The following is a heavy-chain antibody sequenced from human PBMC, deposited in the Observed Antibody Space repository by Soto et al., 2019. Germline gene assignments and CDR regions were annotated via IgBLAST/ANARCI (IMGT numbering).Heavy chain of an antibody. Sequence: PSETLSLTCTVSGGSVSSGSYYWSWIRQPPGKGLEWIGYIYYSGSTNYNPSLKSRVTISVDTSKNQFSLKLSSVTAADTAVYYCARGSCSSTSCYRARGYYYYGMDVWGQGTTVTVSS. D-gene: IGHD2-2*02. CDR1: GGSVSSGSYY. V-gene: IGHV4-61*01. CDR2: IYYSGST. J-gene: IGHJ6*02. CDR3: ARGSCSSTSCYRARGYYYYGMDV.